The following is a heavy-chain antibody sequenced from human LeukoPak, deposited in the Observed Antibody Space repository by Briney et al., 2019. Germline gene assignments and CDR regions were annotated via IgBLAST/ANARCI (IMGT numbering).Heavy chain of an antibody. Sequence: SETLSLTCTVSGGSISSSSYYWGWIRQPPGKGLEWIGSIYYSGSTYYNPSLKSRVTISVDTSKNQFSLKLSSVTAADTAVYYCARGGGDGAFDIWGRGTMVTVSS. D-gene: IGHD3-16*01. CDR2: IYYSGST. CDR1: GGSISSSSYY. J-gene: IGHJ3*02. V-gene: IGHV4-39*07. CDR3: ARGGGDGAFDI.